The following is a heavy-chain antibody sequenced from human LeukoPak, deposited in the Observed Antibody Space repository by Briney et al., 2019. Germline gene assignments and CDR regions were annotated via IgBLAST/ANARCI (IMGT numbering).Heavy chain of an antibody. CDR1: GGSISSSSSY. V-gene: IGHV4-39*01. CDR3: VRYFGTTGTPNY. CDR2: IYYSGST. Sequence: SETLSLTCTVSGGSISSSSSYWGWIRQPPGKGLEWIGSIYYSGSTYYNPSLKSRVTISVDTSKNQFSLKLSSVTAADTAVYYCVRYFGTTGTPNYWGQGTLVTVSS. D-gene: IGHD1-1*01. J-gene: IGHJ4*02.